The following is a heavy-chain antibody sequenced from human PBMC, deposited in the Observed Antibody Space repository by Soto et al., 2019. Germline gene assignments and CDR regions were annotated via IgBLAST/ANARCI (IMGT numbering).Heavy chain of an antibody. CDR2: IYWDDDK. D-gene: IGHD2-2*01. V-gene: IGHV2-5*02. CDR1: GFSLSADGVG. CDR3: AHAYGGTSWPNDAFDV. J-gene: IGHJ3*01. Sequence: QITLKESGPTLVKPTQTLTLTCTFSGFSLSADGVGVGWIRQPPGKALEWLALIYWDDDKRYRPSLKSRLTITKNTSKNQVVPTMNNMDPVDTATYYCAHAYGGTSWPNDAFDVWGQGTVVTDSS.